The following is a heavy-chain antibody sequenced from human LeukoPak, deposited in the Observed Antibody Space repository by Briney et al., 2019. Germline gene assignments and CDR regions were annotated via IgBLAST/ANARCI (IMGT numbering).Heavy chain of an antibody. D-gene: IGHD3-22*01. CDR2: ISGSSIYI. J-gene: IGHJ4*02. CDR3: ARDPPYYDSSGYYYDY. CDR1: GLTFSTYS. V-gene: IGHV3-21*01. Sequence: GGSLRLSCAASGLTFSTYSMRWVRQAPGKGLEWGSSISGSSIYIYYADSVKGRFTISRDNAKNSLYLQMNSLRAEDTAVYYCARDPPYYDSSGYYYDYWGQGTLVTVSS.